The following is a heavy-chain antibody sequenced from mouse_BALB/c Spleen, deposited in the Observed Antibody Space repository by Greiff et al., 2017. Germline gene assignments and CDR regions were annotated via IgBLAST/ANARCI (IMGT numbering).Heavy chain of an antibody. J-gene: IGHJ4*01. V-gene: IGHV1-7*01. Sequence: QVHVKQSGAELVKPGASVKMSCKASGYTFTSDCMHWVKQRPGQGLEWIGYINPSTGYTKYNQKFKDKATLTADKSSSTAYMHLSSLTSEDSAVYYCARRGLRHYYYAMDYWGQGTSVTVSS. CDR1: GYTFTSDC. CDR2: INPSTGYT. D-gene: IGHD2-4*01. CDR3: ARRGLRHYYYAMDY.